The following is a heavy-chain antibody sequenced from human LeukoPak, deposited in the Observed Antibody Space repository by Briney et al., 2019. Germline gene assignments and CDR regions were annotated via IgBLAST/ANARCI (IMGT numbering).Heavy chain of an antibody. D-gene: IGHD7-27*01. CDR2: IYNGDNT. V-gene: IGHV3-53*01. J-gene: IGHJ3*01. CDR1: RFTVTSYY. CDR3: AKSKENWEDDAFDF. Sequence: GGSLRLSCAASRFTVTSYYMSWVRQAPGKGLEWVSVIYNGDNTNYADSVKDGFTISRDNSQNMLFLQMNSLRAEDTAVYYCAKSKENWEDDAFDFWGQGTMVTVSS.